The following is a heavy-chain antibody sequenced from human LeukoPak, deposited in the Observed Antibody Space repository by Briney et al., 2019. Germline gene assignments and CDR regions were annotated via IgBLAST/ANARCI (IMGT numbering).Heavy chain of an antibody. J-gene: IGHJ5*02. Sequence: ASVKVSCKASGYTFAGYYIHWVRQAPGQGLEWMGRINPNSGDTNYAQKFQGRVTMTRDTSISTAYMELSRLRSDDTAVYYCARYYSSGYWWFDPWGQGTLVTVSS. CDR3: ARYYSSGYWWFDP. D-gene: IGHD3-22*01. CDR1: GYTFAGYY. CDR2: INPNSGDT. V-gene: IGHV1-2*06.